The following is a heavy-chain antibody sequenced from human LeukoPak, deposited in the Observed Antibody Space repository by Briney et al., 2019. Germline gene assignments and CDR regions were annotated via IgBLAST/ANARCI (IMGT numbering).Heavy chain of an antibody. Sequence: PGRSLRLSCAASGFTFSSYAMHWVRQAPGKGLEWVAVISYDGSNKYYADSVKGRFTISRDNSKNTLYLQMNSLRAEDTAVYYCARETKWLHGGTYYYYGMDAWGQGTTVTVSS. CDR1: GFTFSSYA. CDR3: ARETKWLHGGTYYYYGMDA. J-gene: IGHJ6*02. D-gene: IGHD5-12*01. CDR2: ISYDGSNK. V-gene: IGHV3-30-3*01.